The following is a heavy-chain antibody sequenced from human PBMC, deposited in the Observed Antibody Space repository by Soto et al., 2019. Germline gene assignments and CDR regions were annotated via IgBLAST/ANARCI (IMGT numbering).Heavy chain of an antibody. CDR3: ARGGYDYSNPFDY. CDR1: GFTFNRYW. V-gene: IGHV3-7*04. CDR2: INQDGSEK. D-gene: IGHD4-4*01. Sequence: EVQLVESGGGVVQPGWPLRLSCAASGFTFNRYWIKWVRQAPGRGLERMGNINQDGSEKHYVDSVKGRFTISVDNAKNSVYLQMTSLKAEDAAMYDCARGGYDYSNPFDYWGQGTLVSVSS. J-gene: IGHJ4*02.